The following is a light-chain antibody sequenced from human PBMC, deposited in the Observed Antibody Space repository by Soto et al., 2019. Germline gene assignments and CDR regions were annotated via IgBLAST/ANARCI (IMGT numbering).Light chain of an antibody. Sequence: QSALTQPPSASGSPGQSVTISCTGTSSDVGAYDFVSWYQHHPGKAPKLMIYEVTKRPSGVPDRFSGFKSGNTASLTVSGLQAEDEADYYCTSHAGNYNFPYVFGTGTKLTVL. V-gene: IGLV2-8*01. CDR1: SSDVGAYDF. CDR2: EVT. CDR3: TSHAGNYNFPYV. J-gene: IGLJ1*01.